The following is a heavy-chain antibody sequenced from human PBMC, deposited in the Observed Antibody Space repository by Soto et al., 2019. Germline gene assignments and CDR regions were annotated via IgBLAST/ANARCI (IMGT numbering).Heavy chain of an antibody. Sequence: ASVKVSCKASGYTFTSYHMPWVRQAPGQGLEWMGIINPSGGSTSYAQKFQGRVTMTRDTSTNTVYMELSSLRSEDTAVYYCARGITMVRGVPAYWGQGTLVTVPQ. CDR3: ARGITMVRGVPAY. J-gene: IGHJ4*02. V-gene: IGHV1-46*01. CDR2: INPSGGST. CDR1: GYTFTSYH. D-gene: IGHD3-10*01.